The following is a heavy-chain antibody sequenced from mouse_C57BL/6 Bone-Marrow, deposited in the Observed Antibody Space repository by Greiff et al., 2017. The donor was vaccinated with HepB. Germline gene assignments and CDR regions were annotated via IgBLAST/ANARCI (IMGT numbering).Heavy chain of an antibody. D-gene: IGHD2-4*01. CDR1: GFSLSTFGMG. V-gene: IGHV8-8*01. CDR3: ARSRVYYDYPAWFAY. Sequence: QVTLKECGPGILQPSQTLSLTCSFSGFSLSTFGMGVGWIRQPSGKGLEWLARIWWDDDKYYNPALKSWLTISKDTSKTQVFLKIANVDTADTATYYCARSRVYYDYPAWFAYWGQGTLVTVSA. J-gene: IGHJ3*01. CDR2: IWWDDDK.